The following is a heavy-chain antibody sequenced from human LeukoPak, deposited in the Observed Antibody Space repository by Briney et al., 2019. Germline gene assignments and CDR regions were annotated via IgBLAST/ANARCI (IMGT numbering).Heavy chain of an antibody. CDR2: ISSSSSYI. V-gene: IGHV3-21*01. J-gene: IGHJ4*02. CDR1: GFTFSSYS. CDR3: AKVGHYHDFDY. Sequence: GGSLRLSCAASGFTFSSYSMNWVRQAPGKGLEWVSSISSSSSYIYYADSVKGRFTVSRDNYKNTLYLQMNSLRGEDTAVYYCAKVGHYHDFDYWGQGTLVTVSS. D-gene: IGHD3-3*01.